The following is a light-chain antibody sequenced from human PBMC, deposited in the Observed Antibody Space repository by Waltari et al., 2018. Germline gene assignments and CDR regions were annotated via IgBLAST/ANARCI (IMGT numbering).Light chain of an antibody. CDR3: QIWDGNSDRFVV. CDR1: EIGSKT. CDR2: DDS. V-gene: IGLV3-21*02. J-gene: IGLJ2*01. Sequence: SYVVTQPPSVSVAPGQAAKITCAGNEIGSKTVQWYQQKPGRAPGVVVYDDSDRPSGIPDRFSGSNSGNTATLTISRVEAGDEADYYCQIWDGNSDRFVVFGGGTKLTVL.